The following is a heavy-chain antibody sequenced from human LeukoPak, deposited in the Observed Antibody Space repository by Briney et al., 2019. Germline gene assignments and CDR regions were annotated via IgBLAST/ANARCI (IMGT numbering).Heavy chain of an antibody. D-gene: IGHD3-10*01. V-gene: IGHV4-59*12. CDR3: ARATYYYGSGSP. CDR2: IYYSGST. J-gene: IGHJ4*02. Sequence: PSETLSLTCAVSGGSISSYYWSWIRQPPGKGLEWIGSIYYSGSTYYNPSLKSRVTISVDTSKNQFSLKLSSVTAADTAVYYCARATYYYGSGSPWGQGTLVTVSS. CDR1: GGSISSYY.